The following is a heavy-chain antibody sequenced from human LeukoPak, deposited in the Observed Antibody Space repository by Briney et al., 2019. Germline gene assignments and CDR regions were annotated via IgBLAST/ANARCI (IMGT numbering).Heavy chain of an antibody. D-gene: IGHD4-17*01. J-gene: IGHJ3*02. CDR3: ARDRGFGDYPFFDI. V-gene: IGHV4-61*01. CDR1: GGPVSSGSYY. Sequence: SETLSLTCTVSGGPVSSGSYYWSWIRQPPGKGLEWIGYIYYSGSTNYNPSLKSRVTISVDTSKNQFSLKLSSVTAADTAVYYCARDRGFGDYPFFDIWGQGTMVTVSS. CDR2: IYYSGST.